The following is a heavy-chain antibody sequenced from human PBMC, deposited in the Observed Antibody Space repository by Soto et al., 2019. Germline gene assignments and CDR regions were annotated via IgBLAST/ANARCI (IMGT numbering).Heavy chain of an antibody. CDR2: ISYDGSNK. Sequence: QVQLVESGGGVVQPGRSLRLSCAASGFTFSSYGMHWVRQAPGKGLEWVAVISYDGSNKYYADSVKGRFTISRDNSKKTLYLQMNSRRAEDTAVYYCAKEYSSRYYDYIWGSYRSDLFDSCGQGTLVTVSS. D-gene: IGHD3-16*02. CDR1: GFTFSSYG. J-gene: IGHJ5*01. CDR3: AKEYSSRYYDYIWGSYRSDLFDS. V-gene: IGHV3-30*18.